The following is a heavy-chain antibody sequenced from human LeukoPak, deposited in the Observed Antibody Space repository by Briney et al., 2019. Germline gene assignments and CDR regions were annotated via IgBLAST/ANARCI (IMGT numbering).Heavy chain of an antibody. CDR3: ARDPLVAATSMQFDWYFDL. Sequence: SGTLSLTCAVSGDSFSNTNWRTWVRQPPGKGLEWIGSMSHSGSPYYNPSLKSRVTISAHTSKNQFSLKLSSVPAADTAVYYCARDPLVAATSMQFDWYFDLWGRGTLVTVSS. V-gene: IGHV4-4*02. CDR1: GDSFSNTNW. CDR2: MSHSGSP. J-gene: IGHJ2*01. D-gene: IGHD2-15*01.